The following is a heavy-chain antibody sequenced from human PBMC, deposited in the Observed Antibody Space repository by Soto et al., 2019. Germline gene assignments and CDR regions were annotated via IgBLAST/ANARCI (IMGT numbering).Heavy chain of an antibody. CDR2: ISAYNGNT. J-gene: IGHJ6*02. D-gene: IGHD4-17*01. Sequence: QVQLVQSGAEVKKPGASVKVSCKASGYTFTSYGISWVRQAPGQGLEWMGWISAYNGNTNYAQKLQGRVTMTTDTSTRTAYMELRSLRYDDTALYYCARASGDYGDYGGPTYYYYGMDVWGQGTTVTVSS. V-gene: IGHV1-18*01. CDR3: ARASGDYGDYGGPTYYYYGMDV. CDR1: GYTFTSYG.